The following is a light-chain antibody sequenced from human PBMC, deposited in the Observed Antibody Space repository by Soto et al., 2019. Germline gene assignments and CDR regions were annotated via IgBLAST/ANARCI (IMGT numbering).Light chain of an antibody. CDR1: QSVSTN. J-gene: IGKJ2*01. CDR3: QQYNKWPPYA. CDR2: DAS. Sequence: EIVMTQSPATLSVSPGERATLSCRASQSVSTNVAWYQQRPGRAPRLLIFDASTRATDIPARFSGSGSGAEFTLTINSLQSEDFAVYYCQQYNKWPPYAFGQGTKVEIK. V-gene: IGKV3-15*01.